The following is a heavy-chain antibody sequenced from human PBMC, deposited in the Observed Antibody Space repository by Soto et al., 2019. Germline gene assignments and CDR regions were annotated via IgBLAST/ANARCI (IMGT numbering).Heavy chain of an antibody. Sequence: EVQLVESGGGLVKPGGSLRLSCAASGFTFSSYSMNWVRQAPGKGLEWVSSISSSSSYIYYADSVKGRFTISRDNAKNSLDLQMNSLRAEDTAVYYCARGLYYYDSSGYYSPWGQGTLVTVSS. CDR2: ISSSSSYI. V-gene: IGHV3-21*01. CDR1: GFTFSSYS. D-gene: IGHD3-22*01. J-gene: IGHJ5*02. CDR3: ARGLYYYDSSGYYSP.